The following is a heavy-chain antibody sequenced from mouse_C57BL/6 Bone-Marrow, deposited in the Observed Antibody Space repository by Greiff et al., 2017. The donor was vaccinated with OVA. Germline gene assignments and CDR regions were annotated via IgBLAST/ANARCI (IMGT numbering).Heavy chain of an antibody. D-gene: IGHD1-1*01. Sequence: SGAELVRPGASVKLSCTASGFNIKDDYMHWVKQRPEQGLEWIGWIDPENGDTEYASKFQGKATITADTSSNTAYLQLSSLTSEDTAVYYCTTDTTVPFDYWGQGTTLTVSS. CDR1: GFNIKDDY. CDR2: IDPENGDT. V-gene: IGHV14-4*01. CDR3: TTDTTVPFDY. J-gene: IGHJ2*01.